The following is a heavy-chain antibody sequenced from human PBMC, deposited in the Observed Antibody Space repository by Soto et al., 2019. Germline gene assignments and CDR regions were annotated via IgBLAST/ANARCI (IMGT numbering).Heavy chain of an antibody. J-gene: IGHJ4*02. CDR2: ISGSGGST. CDR3: AKERRVYDILTGYWGLTDY. Sequence: EVQLLESGGGLVQPGGSQRLSCAASGFTFSSYAMSWVRQAPGKGLEWVSAISGSGGSTYYADSVKGRFTISRDNSKNTLYLQMNSLRAEDTAVYYCAKERRVYDILTGYWGLTDYWGQGTLVTVSS. D-gene: IGHD3-9*01. V-gene: IGHV3-23*01. CDR1: GFTFSSYA.